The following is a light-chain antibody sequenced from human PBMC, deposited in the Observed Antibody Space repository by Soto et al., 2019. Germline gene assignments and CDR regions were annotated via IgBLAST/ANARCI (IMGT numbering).Light chain of an antibody. CDR1: QDIRFY. J-gene: IGKJ5*01. V-gene: IGKV1-33*01. Sequence: DIQMTQSPSSLSASLGDRVTITCQASQDIRFYLNWFHQKTGQAPKLLIYDASQLETGVPSRFSGSGSGTDFTFTINSLQPEDIGTYYCQHYNSFPFTFGQGTRLDI. CDR2: DAS. CDR3: QHYNSFPFT.